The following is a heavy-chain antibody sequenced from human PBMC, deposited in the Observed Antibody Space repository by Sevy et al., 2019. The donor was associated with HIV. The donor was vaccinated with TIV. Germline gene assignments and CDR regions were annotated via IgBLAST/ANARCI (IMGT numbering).Heavy chain of an antibody. V-gene: IGHV3-74*01. J-gene: IGHJ5*02. CDR1: GFTFRNYW. CDR2: INSDGSST. Sequence: GGSLRLSCAASGFTFRNYWMHWVRQAPGKGLVWVSRINSDGSSTSYADSVKGRFTISRDNAKNTLYLQMNSRRAEDTAFYYWTGVRAAITTGWGNWFDPWGQGTLVTVSS. CDR3: TGVRAAITTGWGNWFDP. D-gene: IGHD3-22*01.